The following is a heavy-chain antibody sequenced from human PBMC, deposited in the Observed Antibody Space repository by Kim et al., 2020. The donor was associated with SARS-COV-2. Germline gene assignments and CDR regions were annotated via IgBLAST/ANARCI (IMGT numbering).Heavy chain of an antibody. CDR2: ISGSGGST. CDR3: AKDMVRGVIITYWYFDL. CDR1: GFTFSSYA. D-gene: IGHD3-10*01. V-gene: IGHV3-23*01. J-gene: IGHJ2*01. Sequence: GGSLRLSCAASGFTFSSYAMSWVRQAPGKGLEWVSAISGSGGSTYYADSVKGRFTISRDNSKNTLYLQMNSLRAEDTAVYYCAKDMVRGVIITYWYFDLWGRGTLVTVSS.